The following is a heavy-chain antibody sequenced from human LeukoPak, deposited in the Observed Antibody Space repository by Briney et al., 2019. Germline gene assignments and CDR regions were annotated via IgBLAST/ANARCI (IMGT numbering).Heavy chain of an antibody. V-gene: IGHV3-30*02. CDR3: AKDGKTSSGYYARGGYFQH. CDR2: IRYDGSNK. J-gene: IGHJ1*01. D-gene: IGHD3-22*01. Sequence: GGSLRLSCAASGFTFSSYGMHWVRQAPGKGLEWVAFIRYDGSNKYYADSVKGRFTISRDNSKNTLYLQMNSLRAEDTAVYYCAKDGKTSSGYYARGGYFQHWGQGTLVTVSS. CDR1: GFTFSSYG.